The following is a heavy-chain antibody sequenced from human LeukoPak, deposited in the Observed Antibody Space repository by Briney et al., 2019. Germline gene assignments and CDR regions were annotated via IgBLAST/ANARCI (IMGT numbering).Heavy chain of an antibody. Sequence: LSLTCAVYGGSFSGYYWSWIRQAPGKGLEWVSYISSSGSTIYYADSVKGRFTISRDNAKNSLYLQMNSLRAEDTAVYYCARLADSSGYYPTRRDYFDYWGQGTLVTVSS. CDR1: GGSFSGYY. J-gene: IGHJ4*02. V-gene: IGHV3-11*01. CDR3: ARLADSSGYYPTRRDYFDY. CDR2: ISSSGSTI. D-gene: IGHD3-22*01.